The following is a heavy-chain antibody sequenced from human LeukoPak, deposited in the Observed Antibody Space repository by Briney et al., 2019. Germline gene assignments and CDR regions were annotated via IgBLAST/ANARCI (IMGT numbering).Heavy chain of an antibody. J-gene: IGHJ5*02. Sequence: GASVKVSCKASGYTFTDYFLHWVRQAPGQGLEWMGWINPNSGGTNYAQKFQGRVTMTRDTSISTAYMELSRLRSDDTAVYYCARDRYSSSLGNENWFDPWGQGTLVTVSS. V-gene: IGHV1-2*02. CDR3: ARDRYSSSLGNENWFDP. CDR1: GYTFTDYF. CDR2: INPNSGGT. D-gene: IGHD6-13*01.